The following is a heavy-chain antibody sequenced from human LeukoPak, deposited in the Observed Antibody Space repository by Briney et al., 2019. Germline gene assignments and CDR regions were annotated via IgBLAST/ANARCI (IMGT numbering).Heavy chain of an antibody. CDR1: GFTLSSYA. V-gene: IGHV3-23*01. CDR2: SNGSGGST. Sequence: GGSLRLSCAASGFTLSSYAMSWVRQAPGKGLEWVSASNGSGGSTYYADSVNGRFTVSRDNAKNSLYLQMNSLRAEDTAVYYCAREDRMVRGVVFDYWGQGTLVTVSS. CDR3: AREDRMVRGVVFDY. D-gene: IGHD3-10*01. J-gene: IGHJ4*02.